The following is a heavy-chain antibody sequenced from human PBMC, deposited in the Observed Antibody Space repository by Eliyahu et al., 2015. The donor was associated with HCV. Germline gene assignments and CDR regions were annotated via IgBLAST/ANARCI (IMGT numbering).Heavy chain of an antibody. CDR3: VRDFFRGSGHFDY. J-gene: IGHJ4*02. Sequence: QVQLVQSGAEVKKPXASVXVSCKASGYTFTTYGLHWVRQAPGQGLEWMGWINTGNGDTKYSQKFQDRVTITRDTSATTAYMDLSSLRSEDTAVYYCVRDFFRGSGHFDYWGQGSLVTVSS. V-gene: IGHV1-3*04. CDR1: GYTFTTYG. D-gene: IGHD3-3*01. CDR2: INTGNGDT.